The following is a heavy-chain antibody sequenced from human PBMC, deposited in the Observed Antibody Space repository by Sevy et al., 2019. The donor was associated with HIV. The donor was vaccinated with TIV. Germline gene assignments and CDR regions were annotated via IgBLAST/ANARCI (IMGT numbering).Heavy chain of an antibody. CDR3: AREWAFVVVPASTCCGMDV. J-gene: IGHJ6*02. V-gene: IGHV3-21*01. Sequence: GGSLRLSCAASGFTFSSYSMNWVRQAPGKGLEWVSSISSSSSYIYYAYSVKGRFTISRDNAKNSLYLQMNSLRAEDTAVYYCAREWAFVVVPASTCCGMDVWGQGTTVTVSS. CDR1: GFTFSSYS. CDR2: ISSSSSYI. D-gene: IGHD2-2*01.